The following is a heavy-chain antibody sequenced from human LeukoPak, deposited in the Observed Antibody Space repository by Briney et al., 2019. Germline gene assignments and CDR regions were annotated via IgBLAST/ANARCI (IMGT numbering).Heavy chain of an antibody. V-gene: IGHV3-30*14. CDR3: ARDRYYDSSGALNYYYYYGMDV. Sequence: GGSLRLSCAASGFTFSSYAMHWVRQAPGKGLEWVAVISYDGSNKYYADSVKGRFTISRDNSKNTLYLQMNSLRAEDTAVYYCARDRYYDSSGALNYYYYYGMDVWGQGTTVTVSS. CDR1: GFTFSSYA. J-gene: IGHJ6*02. D-gene: IGHD3-22*01. CDR2: ISYDGSNK.